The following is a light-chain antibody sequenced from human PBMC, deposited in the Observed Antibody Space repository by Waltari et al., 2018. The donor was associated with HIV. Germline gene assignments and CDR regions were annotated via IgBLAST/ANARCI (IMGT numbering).Light chain of an antibody. CDR3: NSYTSMSHLV. V-gene: IGLV2-14*01. CDR1: TSDVGGYNY. J-gene: IGLJ3*02. Sequence: QSALTQPASVSGSPGQSITISCTGTTSDVGGYNYVSWYQHHPGKAPKLIIDELSNRPSDIPSRFSDSKSGNTASLTISGLQAEDEADYYCNSYTSMSHLVFGGGTKLTV. CDR2: ELS.